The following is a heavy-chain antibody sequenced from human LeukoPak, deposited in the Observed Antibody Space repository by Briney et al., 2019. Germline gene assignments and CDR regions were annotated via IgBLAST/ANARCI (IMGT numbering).Heavy chain of an antibody. CDR1: GYTFTSYG. Sequence: GASVKVSCKASGYTFTSYGISWVRQAPGQGLEWMGWISAYNGNTNYAQKLQGRVTMTTDTSTSTAYMELRSLRSDDTAVYYCAREPDCSSTSCSNDAFDIWGHGTMVTVSS. CDR2: ISAYNGNT. D-gene: IGHD2-2*01. V-gene: IGHV1-18*01. J-gene: IGHJ3*02. CDR3: AREPDCSSTSCSNDAFDI.